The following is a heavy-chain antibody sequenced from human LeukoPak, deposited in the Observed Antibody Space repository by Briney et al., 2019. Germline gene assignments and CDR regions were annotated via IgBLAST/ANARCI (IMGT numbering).Heavy chain of an antibody. CDR2: INHSGST. Sequence: SETLSLTCAVYGGSFSGYYWSWIRQPPGKGLEWIGEINHSGSTNYNPSLKSRVTISVDTSKNQFSLKLSPVTAADTAVYYCARVSIEGYDFWSGYGVIDYWGQGTLVTVSS. CDR3: ARVSIEGYDFWSGYGVIDY. J-gene: IGHJ4*02. D-gene: IGHD3-3*01. CDR1: GGSFSGYY. V-gene: IGHV4-34*01.